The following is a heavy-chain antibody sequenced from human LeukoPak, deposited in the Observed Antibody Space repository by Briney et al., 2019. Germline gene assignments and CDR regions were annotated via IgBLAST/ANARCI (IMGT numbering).Heavy chain of an antibody. CDR3: ARAWPNTWNDY. D-gene: IGHD1-1*01. J-gene: IGHJ4*02. Sequence: GGYLRLSCAASGFTFSSYGMHWVRQAPGKGLEWVAVIWYDGSNKYYADSVKGRFTISRDNSKNTLYLQMNSLRAEDTAVYYCARAWPNTWNDYWGQGTLVTVSS. CDR1: GFTFSSYG. CDR2: IWYDGSNK. V-gene: IGHV3-33*01.